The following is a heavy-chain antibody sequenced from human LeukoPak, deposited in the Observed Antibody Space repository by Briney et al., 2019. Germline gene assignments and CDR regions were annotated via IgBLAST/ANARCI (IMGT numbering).Heavy chain of an antibody. CDR2: IRYDGSNK. CDR3: AKDGSPPGIAVAGTLGY. CDR1: GFTFSSYG. V-gene: IGHV3-30*02. Sequence: AGGSLRLSCAASGFTFSSYGMHWVRQAPGKGLEWVAFIRYDGSNKYYADSVKGRFTISRDNSKNTLYLQMNSLRAEDTAVYYCAKDGSPPGIAVAGTLGYWGQGTLVTVSS. D-gene: IGHD6-19*01. J-gene: IGHJ4*02.